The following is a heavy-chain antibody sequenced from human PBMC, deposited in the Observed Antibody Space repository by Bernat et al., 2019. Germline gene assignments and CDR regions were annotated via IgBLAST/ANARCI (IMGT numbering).Heavy chain of an antibody. CDR1: GFTFTTYW. J-gene: IGHJ4*02. D-gene: IGHD2-21*02. CDR3: ARGVMVTPLDY. Sequence: EVHLVESGGALVQPGGSLRLSCTASGFTFTTYWMNWVRQAPGKGLEWVANIKPDGSEKYYVDSVKGRFTVSRDNAKNSLYLQMNSLRADDTAVYYCARGVMVTPLDYWGQGTLVTVSS. V-gene: IGHV3-7*03. CDR2: IKPDGSEK.